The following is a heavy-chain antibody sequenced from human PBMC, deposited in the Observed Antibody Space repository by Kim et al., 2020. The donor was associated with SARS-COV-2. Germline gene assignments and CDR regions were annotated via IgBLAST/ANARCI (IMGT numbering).Heavy chain of an antibody. J-gene: IGHJ4*02. V-gene: IGHV1-69*01. CDR3: ARVGIAAAGTVDY. Sequence: YAQKFQGRVTIAADASTSTAYMGLSSLRSEDTAVYYCARVGIAAAGTVDYWGQGTLVTVSS. D-gene: IGHD6-13*01.